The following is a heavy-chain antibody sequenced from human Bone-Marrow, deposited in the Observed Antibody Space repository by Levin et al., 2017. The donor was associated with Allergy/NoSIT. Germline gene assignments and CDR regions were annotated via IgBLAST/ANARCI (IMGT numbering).Heavy chain of an antibody. V-gene: IGHV3-53*01. CDR3: ARVRRENWQAAFDI. CDR1: GFTVSSNY. CDR2: IYSGGST. J-gene: IGHJ3*02. Sequence: GGSLRLSCAASGFTVSSNYMSWVRQAPGKGLEWVSVIYSGGSTYYADSVKGRFTISRDNSKNTLYLQMNSLRAEDTAVYYCARVRRENWQAAFDIWGQGTMVTVSS.